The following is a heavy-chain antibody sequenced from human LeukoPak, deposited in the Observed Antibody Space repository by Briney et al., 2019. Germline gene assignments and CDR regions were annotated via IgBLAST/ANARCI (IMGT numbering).Heavy chain of an antibody. CDR3: AGTISSHGAFDC. Sequence: PGGSLRLSCAASGFSVSSEYISWVRQAPGKGLEWVSVIYGDHETNYADSVKGRFTISRDSSKNTVYLQMNSLRAEDTAIYYCAGTISSHGAFDCWGQGTLVTVSS. CDR2: IYGDHET. J-gene: IGHJ4*02. CDR1: GFSVSSEY. V-gene: IGHV3-53*01. D-gene: IGHD2-21*01.